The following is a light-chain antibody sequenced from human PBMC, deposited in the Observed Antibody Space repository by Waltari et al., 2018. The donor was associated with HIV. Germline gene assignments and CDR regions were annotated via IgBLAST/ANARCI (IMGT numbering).Light chain of an antibody. CDR2: DVT. V-gene: IGLV2-11*01. CDR3: CSYAGNYPVL. Sequence: QSALTQPRSVSGSPGQSVTISCTGTSSDVGGYNYVSWYQQNPGKAPKIINYDVTKRPSGVPDRFSGSKSGNTASLTISGLQAEDEADYYCCSYAGNYPVLFGGGTKLTVL. CDR1: SSDVGGYNY. J-gene: IGLJ3*02.